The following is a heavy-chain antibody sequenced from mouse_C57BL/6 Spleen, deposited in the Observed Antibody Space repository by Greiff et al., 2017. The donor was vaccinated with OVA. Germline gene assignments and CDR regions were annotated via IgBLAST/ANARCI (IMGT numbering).Heavy chain of an antibody. CDR3: ARSRAYWYFDV. J-gene: IGHJ1*03. CDR1: GYTFTSYW. V-gene: IGHV1-53*01. CDR2: INPSNGGT. D-gene: IGHD3-1*01. Sequence: LQESGTELVKPGASVKLSCKASGYTFTSYWMHWVKQRPGQGLEWIGNINPSNGGTNYNEKFKSKATLTVDKSSSTAYMQLSSLTSEDSAVYYCARSRAYWYFDVWGTGTTVTVSS.